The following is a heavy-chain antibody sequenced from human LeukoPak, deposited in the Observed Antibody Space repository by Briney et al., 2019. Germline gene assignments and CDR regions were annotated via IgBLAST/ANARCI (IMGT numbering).Heavy chain of an antibody. J-gene: IGHJ6*03. Sequence: ASVKVSCKAPGGTFSSYAISWVRQAPGQGLEWMGGIIPIFGTANYAQKFQGRVTITADKSTSTAYMELSSLRSEDTAVYYCARDRAGTTLIRHHDYYYMDVWGKGTTVTVSS. CDR2: IIPIFGTA. D-gene: IGHD1-1*01. CDR3: ARDRAGTTLIRHHDYYYMDV. V-gene: IGHV1-69*06. CDR1: GGTFSSYA.